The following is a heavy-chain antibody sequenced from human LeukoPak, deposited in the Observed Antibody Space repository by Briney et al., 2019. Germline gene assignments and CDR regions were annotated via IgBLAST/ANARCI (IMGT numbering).Heavy chain of an antibody. J-gene: IGHJ3*02. CDR1: GYTFTSYY. CDR3: AKDQEVVAPPDAFDI. Sequence: GASVKVSCKASGYTFTSYYMHWVRQAPGQGLEWMGLINPTGGSTGYAQKFQGRVTMTRDMSTSTDYMELSSLRAEDTAVYYCAKDQEVVAPPDAFDIWGQGTMVSVSS. V-gene: IGHV1-46*01. D-gene: IGHD2-15*01. CDR2: INPTGGST.